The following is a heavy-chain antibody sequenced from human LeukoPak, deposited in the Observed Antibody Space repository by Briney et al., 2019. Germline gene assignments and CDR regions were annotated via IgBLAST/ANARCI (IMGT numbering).Heavy chain of an antibody. D-gene: IGHD3-22*01. V-gene: IGHV3-30*03. Sequence: PGGSLRLSCAASGFTFSSYGMHWVRQAPGKGLEWVAVISYDGSNKYYADSVKGRFTISRDNSKNTLYLQMNSLRAEDTAVYYCARGANTYYYDSSGYYRMYYFDYWGQGTLVTVSS. CDR2: ISYDGSNK. CDR3: ARGANTYYYDSSGYYRMYYFDY. CDR1: GFTFSSYG. J-gene: IGHJ4*02.